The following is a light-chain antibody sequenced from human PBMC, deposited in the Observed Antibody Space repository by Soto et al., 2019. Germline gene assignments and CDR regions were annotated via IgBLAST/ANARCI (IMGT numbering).Light chain of an antibody. J-gene: IGKJ5*01. Sequence: DIQLTQSPSFLSASVGDRVTITCRASQGINRFLAWYQQKPGKAPKLLIYSASTLQSSVPSRFSGSGSGTEFTLTISSLQPEDYATYYCQQLKSNLITFGQATRLEIK. V-gene: IGKV1-9*01. CDR3: QQLKSNLIT. CDR1: QGINRF. CDR2: SAS.